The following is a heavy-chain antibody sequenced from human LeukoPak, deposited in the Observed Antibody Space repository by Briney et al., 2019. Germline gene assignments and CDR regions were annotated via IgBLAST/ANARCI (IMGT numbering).Heavy chain of an antibody. J-gene: IGHJ4*01. CDR2: ISDSDGSI. D-gene: IGHD2-21*02. CDR1: GFAFSRYE. CDR3: ARDRAYCGGDCYSGYFDS. V-gene: IGHV3-48*03. Sequence: PGGSLRLPCATSGFAFSRYEMNWVRQAPGKGLEWISYISDSDGSIYYADSVKGRFTISRDNAKNSLYLQMNSLRVEDTAVYYCARDRAYCGGDCYSGYFDSWGHGTLVTVSS.